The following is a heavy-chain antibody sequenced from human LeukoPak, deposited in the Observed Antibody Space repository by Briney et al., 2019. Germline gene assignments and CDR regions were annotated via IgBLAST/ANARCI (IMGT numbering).Heavy chain of an antibody. CDR2: ISGSGGDT. D-gene: IGHD5-18*01. J-gene: IGHJ4*02. CDR1: GFTFSSYA. Sequence: GGSLRLACAASGFTFSSYAMSWVRQAPGKGLEWVSGISGSGGDTYYADSVKGRFTVSRDNSKNTLFLHMNSLRAEDTAVYYCARMGGYSYGLYYFDYWGQGTLVPVSS. CDR3: ARMGGYSYGLYYFDY. V-gene: IGHV3-23*01.